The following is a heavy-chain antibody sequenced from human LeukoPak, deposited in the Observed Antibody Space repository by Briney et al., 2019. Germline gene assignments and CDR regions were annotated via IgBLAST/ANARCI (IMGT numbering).Heavy chain of an antibody. J-gene: IGHJ4*02. CDR3: ARVDYDFWSGFSY. CDR1: GGSISSGDYY. D-gene: IGHD3-3*01. CDR2: IYYSGST. V-gene: IGHV4-30-4*01. Sequence: PSETLSLTCTVSGGSISSGDYYWSWIRQPPGKGLEWIGYIYYSGSTYYNPSLKSRVTISVDTSKNQFSLKLSSVTAADTAVYYCARVDYDFWSGFSYWGQGTLVTVSS.